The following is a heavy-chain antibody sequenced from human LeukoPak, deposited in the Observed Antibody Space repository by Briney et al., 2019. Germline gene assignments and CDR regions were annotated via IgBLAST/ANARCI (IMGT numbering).Heavy chain of an antibody. CDR2: VQFDGSNK. V-gene: IGHV3-30*02. CDR1: GFPLSSYG. D-gene: IGHD6-13*01. Sequence: GGSLRLSCAASGFPLSSYGIHWVRQAPGKGLYWVAFVQFDGSNKYYADSVKGRFTISRDNSKNTLYLQMNSLRTEATALYFCATDPPGLAAAHLNYYFDYWGQGTLVTVSS. J-gene: IGHJ4*02. CDR3: ATDPPGLAAAHLNYYFDY.